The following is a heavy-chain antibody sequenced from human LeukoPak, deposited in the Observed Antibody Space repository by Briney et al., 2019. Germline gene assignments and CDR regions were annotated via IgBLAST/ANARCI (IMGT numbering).Heavy chain of an antibody. CDR3: ARCRLESGSYYNFDY. D-gene: IGHD1-26*01. J-gene: IGHJ4*02. Sequence: SETLSITCAVYGGSFSGYYWSWIRQPPGKGLEWIGEINHSGSTNYNPSLKSRVTISVDTSKNQFSLKLSSVTAADTAVYYCARCRLESGSYYNFDYWGQGTLVTVSS. V-gene: IGHV4-34*01. CDR1: GGSFSGYY. CDR2: INHSGST.